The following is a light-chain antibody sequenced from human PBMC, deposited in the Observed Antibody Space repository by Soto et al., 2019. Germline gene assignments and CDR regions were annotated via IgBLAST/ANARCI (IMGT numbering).Light chain of an antibody. CDR2: TTF. J-gene: IGKJ4*01. CDR3: QQSYINPLT. CDR1: ETIRNY. V-gene: IGKV1-39*01. Sequence: DIQMTQSPSSLSASVGDRVTITCRASETIRNYLNWYQQNPGKAPKLLIYTTFTLESGVPSRFSGSGSGTDFTLTITSLQPGDFATYYCQQSYINPLTFGGGTKVEIK.